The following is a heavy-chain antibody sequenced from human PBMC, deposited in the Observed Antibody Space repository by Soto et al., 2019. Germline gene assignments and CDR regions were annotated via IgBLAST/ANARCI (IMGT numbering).Heavy chain of an antibody. D-gene: IGHD3-16*01. V-gene: IGHV4-34*01. Sequence: SETLSLTCAVYGGSFSGYYWSWIRQPPGKGLEWIGEINHSGSTNYNPSLKSRVTISVDTSKNQFSLKLSSVTAADTAVYYCARGRRYNWFDPWGQRTLVTVSS. CDR2: INHSGST. CDR1: GGSFSGYY. CDR3: ARGRRYNWFDP. J-gene: IGHJ5*02.